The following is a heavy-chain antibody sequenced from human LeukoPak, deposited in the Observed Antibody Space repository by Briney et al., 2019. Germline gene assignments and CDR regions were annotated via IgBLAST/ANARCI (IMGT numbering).Heavy chain of an antibody. CDR1: GFRFSTLD. Sequence: GGSLRLSCAASGFRFSTLDLNWVRQAPGKGLECVSYISRTSTYLYYADSVKGRFTISRDNDKNLLYLQMNNLRAEDTAVYFCAKDTRKGGYYSDYWGQGTVVTVSS. CDR3: AKDTRKGGYYSDY. CDR2: ISRTSTYL. V-gene: IGHV3-21*01. D-gene: IGHD3-22*01. J-gene: IGHJ4*02.